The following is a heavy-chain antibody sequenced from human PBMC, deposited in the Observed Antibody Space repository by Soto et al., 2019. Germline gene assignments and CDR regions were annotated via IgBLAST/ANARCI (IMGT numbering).Heavy chain of an antibody. CDR1: GYSFTSYW. Sequence: PGESLKISCKGAGYSFTSYWISWVRQMSGKGLEWMGRIDPSDSYTNYSPSFQGHVTISADKSISTAYLQWSSLKASDTAMYYCASLGYYDSSGYHGAFDIWGQGTMVTVSS. D-gene: IGHD3-22*01. CDR2: IDPSDSYT. CDR3: ASLGYYDSSGYHGAFDI. J-gene: IGHJ3*02. V-gene: IGHV5-10-1*01.